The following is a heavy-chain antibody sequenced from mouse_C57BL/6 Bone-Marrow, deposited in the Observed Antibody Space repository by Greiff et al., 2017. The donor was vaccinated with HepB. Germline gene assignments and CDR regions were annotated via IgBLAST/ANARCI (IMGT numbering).Heavy chain of an antibody. V-gene: IGHV1-15*01. D-gene: IGHD2-4*01. Sequence: QVQLQQSGAELVRPGASVTLSCKASGYTFTDYEMHWVKQTPVHGLEWIGAIDPETGGTAYNQKFKGKAILTADKASSTAYMELRSLTSEDSAVYYCTRQDYAPAWFAYWGQETLVTVSA. CDR2: IDPETGGT. CDR1: GYTFTDYE. CDR3: TRQDYAPAWFAY. J-gene: IGHJ3*01.